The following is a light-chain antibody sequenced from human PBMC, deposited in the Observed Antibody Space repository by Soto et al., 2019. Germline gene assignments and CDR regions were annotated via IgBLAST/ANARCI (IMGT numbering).Light chain of an antibody. V-gene: IGLV1-44*01. CDR1: RYNIGNHL. CDR2: SNY. J-gene: IGLJ3*02. CDR3: ASWDDRLNGPV. Sequence: QSVLTQPPSATASPGQRVNIYCYGDRYNIGNHLVHWYQQLPGTAPKLLIYSNYQRPLGVPDRFSGSKSDTSASLAVSGLQSEDEAHYYCASWDDRLNGPVFGGGTQLTVL.